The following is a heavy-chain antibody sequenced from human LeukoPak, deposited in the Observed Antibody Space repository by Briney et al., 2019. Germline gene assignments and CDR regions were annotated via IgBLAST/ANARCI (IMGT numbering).Heavy chain of an antibody. D-gene: IGHD3-16*02. CDR3: TSVSAGIIEY. V-gene: IGHV3-72*01. CDR2: IRSKAKSFTT. Sequence: GGSLRLSCAASGSAFSFYDHWLVWVPPAQGQGLVWLGSIRSKAKSFTTDYAASVKHRFAISRDDSRNSVYLQMNSLKTEHTAVYYCTSVSAGIIEYWGQGTLVTVSS. CDR1: GSAFSFYDHW. J-gene: IGHJ4*02.